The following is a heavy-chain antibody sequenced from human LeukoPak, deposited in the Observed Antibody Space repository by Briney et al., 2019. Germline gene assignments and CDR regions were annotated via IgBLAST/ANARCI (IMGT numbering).Heavy chain of an antibody. CDR3: ARDPNYYGSANFALDV. J-gene: IGHJ6*02. CDR1: GFTVSSND. Sequence: PGGSLRLSCAASGFTVSSNDMSWVRQAPGKGLEWVSVIYSGGSTFYADSVKGRFTISRDNSKNTLYLQMNSLRAEDTAVYYCARDPNYYGSANFALDVWGQGTTVTVSS. D-gene: IGHD3-10*01. CDR2: IYSGGST. V-gene: IGHV3-53*01.